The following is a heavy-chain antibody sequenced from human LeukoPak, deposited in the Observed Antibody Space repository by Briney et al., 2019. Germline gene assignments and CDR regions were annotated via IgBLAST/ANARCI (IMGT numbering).Heavy chain of an antibody. D-gene: IGHD2-2*01. V-gene: IGHV4-59*01. Sequence: PSETLSLTCTVSGGSIGTYYWSWIRQSPGKGLEWIGYIYYGGGTNYNPSLKSRVTISVDTSKNQFSLKVFSVTAADTAVYYCARVSEVGFASYASAGYWFDPCGQGTLVTVSS. CDR2: IYYGGGT. J-gene: IGHJ5*02. CDR3: ARVSEVGFASYASAGYWFDP. CDR1: GGSIGTYY.